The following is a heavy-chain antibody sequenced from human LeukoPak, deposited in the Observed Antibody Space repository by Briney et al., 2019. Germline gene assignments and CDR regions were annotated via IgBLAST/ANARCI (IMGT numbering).Heavy chain of an antibody. J-gene: IGHJ4*02. CDR1: GFTFSSYG. CDR3: AKDTRLWTTVSTYFDY. V-gene: IGHV3-30*02. Sequence: PGGSLRLSCAASGFTFSSYGMHWVRQAPGKGLEWVAFIRYDGSNKYYADSVKGRFTISRDNSKNTLYLQMNSLRAEDTAVYYCAKDTRLWTTVSTYFDYWGQGTLVTVSS. CDR2: IRYDGSNK. D-gene: IGHD4-17*01.